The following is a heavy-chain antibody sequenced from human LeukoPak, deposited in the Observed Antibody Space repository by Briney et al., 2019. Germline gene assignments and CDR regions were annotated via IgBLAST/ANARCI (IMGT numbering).Heavy chain of an antibody. CDR1: GGSFSGYY. V-gene: IGHV4-34*01. CDR3: ARGITTVVTLNWFDP. D-gene: IGHD4-23*01. J-gene: IGHJ5*02. CDR2: INHSGST. Sequence: PSETLFLTCAVYGGSFSGYYWSWIRQPPGKGLEWIGEINHSGSTDYNPSLKSRVTMSVDTSKNQFSLKLSSVTAADTAVYYCARGITTVVTLNWFDPWGQGTLVTVSS.